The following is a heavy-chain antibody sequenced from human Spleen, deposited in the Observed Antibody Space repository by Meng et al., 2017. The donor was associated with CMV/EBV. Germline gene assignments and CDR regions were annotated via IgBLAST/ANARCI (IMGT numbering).Heavy chain of an antibody. D-gene: IGHD4/OR15-4a*01. CDR3: ARVTEYGGNCFDS. CDR1: GFTFSSYS. V-gene: IGHV3-23*01. Sequence: GGSLRLSCAASGFTFSSYSMNWVRQAPGKGLEWVSTISGSDGRTYYADSVKGRFTISRDNSKNTLYLQMNSLRAEDTAVYYCARVTEYGGNCFDSWGQGTLVTVSS. J-gene: IGHJ4*02. CDR2: ISGSDGRT.